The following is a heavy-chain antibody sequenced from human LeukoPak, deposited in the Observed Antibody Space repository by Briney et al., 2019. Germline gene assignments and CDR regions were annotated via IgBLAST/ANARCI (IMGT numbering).Heavy chain of an antibody. D-gene: IGHD6-13*01. V-gene: IGHV3-7*01. Sequence: PGGSLSLSCVASGFSLSSYWMTWVRQAPGKGLEWVANIKHDGSDKHFVDSVKGRFTISRDNAKNSLYLQMNSLRAEDTAVYYCARLQQLGLAYYFDYWGQGTLVTVSS. J-gene: IGHJ4*02. CDR1: GFSLSSYW. CDR2: IKHDGSDK. CDR3: ARLQQLGLAYYFDY.